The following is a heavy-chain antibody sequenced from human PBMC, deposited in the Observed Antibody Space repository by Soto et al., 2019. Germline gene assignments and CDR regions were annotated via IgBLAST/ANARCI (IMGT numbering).Heavy chain of an antibody. CDR2: IWYDGSDK. CDR1: GFTLSSYG. V-gene: IGHV3-33*01. Sequence: GGSLRLSCAASGFTLSSYGMHWVRQAPGKGLEWVAVIWYDGSDKYYADSVKGRFTISRDNSKNTLYLQMNSLRAEDTAVYYCARDRVHYDSSGYCDYWGQGTLVTVS. CDR3: ARDRVHYDSSGYCDY. J-gene: IGHJ4*02. D-gene: IGHD3-22*01.